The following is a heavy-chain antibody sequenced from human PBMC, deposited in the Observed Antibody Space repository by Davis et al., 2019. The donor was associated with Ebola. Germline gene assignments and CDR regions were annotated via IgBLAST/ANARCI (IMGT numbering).Heavy chain of an antibody. CDR3: ARGGIAVADY. CDR2: ISWNSGSI. D-gene: IGHD6-19*01. CDR1: GFIFTNFA. V-gene: IGHV3-20*03. J-gene: IGHJ4*02. Sequence: GGSLRLSFVASGFIFTNFAMYWVRQAPGKGLEWVSGISWNSGSIGYADSVKGRFTISRDNAKNSLYLQMNSLRAEDTAVYYCARGGIAVADYWGQGTLVTVSS.